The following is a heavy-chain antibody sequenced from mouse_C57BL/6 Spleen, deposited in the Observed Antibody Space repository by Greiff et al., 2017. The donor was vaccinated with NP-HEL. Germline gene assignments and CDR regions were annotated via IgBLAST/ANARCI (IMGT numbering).Heavy chain of an antibody. Sequence: QVQLQQPGAELVKPGASVKLSCKASGYTFTSYWMHWVKQRPGQGLEWIGLVHPNSGSTNYNEKFKSKATLTVDTSSSTAYMQLSSLTSEDSAVYYCAREGASLVVYYYAMDYWGQGTTLTVSS. CDR3: AREGASLVVYYYAMDY. D-gene: IGHD1-1*01. J-gene: IGHJ4*01. CDR1: GYTFTSYW. V-gene: IGHV1-64*01. CDR2: VHPNSGST.